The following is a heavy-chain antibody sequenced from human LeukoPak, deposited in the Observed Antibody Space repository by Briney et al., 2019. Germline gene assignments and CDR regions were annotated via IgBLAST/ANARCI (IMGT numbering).Heavy chain of an antibody. CDR3: ARDLAYGDDGL. D-gene: IGHD4-17*01. CDR2: IGSSSSYI. CDR1: GFTLSNYS. Sequence: GGSLRLSCAASGFTLSNYSMNWVRQAPGKGLEWVAFIGSSSSYIFYADSLKGRFTISRDNAKNSLYLQMNSLRADDTAVYYCARDLAYGDDGLWGQGTLVTVSS. V-gene: IGHV3-21*01. J-gene: IGHJ4*02.